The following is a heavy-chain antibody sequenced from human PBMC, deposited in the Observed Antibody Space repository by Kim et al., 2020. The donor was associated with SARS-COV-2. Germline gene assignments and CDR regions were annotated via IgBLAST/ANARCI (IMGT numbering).Heavy chain of an antibody. Sequence: SVKVSCKSSEGSFSVFSITGVRQAPGQGLEWMGGITPFIGKTNYAQKFQGRVTITADESTNTAYMEMSSLTSEDTAVYYCARGTYHWNSAYYYGLDVWGQGTTVIVSS. D-gene: IGHD1-20*01. CDR3: ARGTYHWNSAYYYGLDV. CDR2: ITPFIGKT. CDR1: EGSFSVFS. J-gene: IGHJ6*02. V-gene: IGHV1-69*13.